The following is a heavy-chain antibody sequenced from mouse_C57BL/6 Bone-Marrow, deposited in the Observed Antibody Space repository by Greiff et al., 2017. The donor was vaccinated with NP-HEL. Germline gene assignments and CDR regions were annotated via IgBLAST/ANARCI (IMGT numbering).Heavy chain of an antibody. Sequence: VESGGGLVKPGGSLKLSCAASGFTFSSYTMSWVRQTPEKRLEWVATISGGGGNTYYPDSVKGRFTISRDNAKNTLYLQMSSLRSEDTALYYCARGLLQNFDYWGQGTTLTVSS. J-gene: IGHJ2*01. CDR1: GFTFSSYT. CDR3: ARGLLQNFDY. D-gene: IGHD2-3*01. CDR2: ISGGGGNT. V-gene: IGHV5-9*01.